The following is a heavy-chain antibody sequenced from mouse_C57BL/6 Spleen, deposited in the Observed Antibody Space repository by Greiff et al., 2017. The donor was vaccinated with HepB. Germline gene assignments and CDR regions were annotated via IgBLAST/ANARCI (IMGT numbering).Heavy chain of an antibody. CDR3: AREGFITTVYFDY. V-gene: IGHV1-64*01. CDR2: IHPNSGST. Sequence: VQLQQPGAELVKPGASVKLSCKASGYTFTSYWMHWVKQRPGQGLEWIGMIHPNSGSTNYNEKFKSKATLTVDKSSSTAYMQLSSLTSEDSAVYYCAREGFITTVYFDYWGQGTTLTVSS. J-gene: IGHJ2*01. D-gene: IGHD1-1*01. CDR1: GYTFTSYW.